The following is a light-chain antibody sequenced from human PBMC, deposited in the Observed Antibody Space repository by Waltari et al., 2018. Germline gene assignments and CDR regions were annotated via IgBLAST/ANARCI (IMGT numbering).Light chain of an antibody. CDR2: GAS. CDR3: QQYNNWPPEDT. V-gene: IGKV3-15*01. CDR1: PNVDSN. J-gene: IGKJ2*01. Sequence: EIVMTQSPATLSVSPGERATLSCRASPNVDSNLAWYQHKPGQAPRLLIFGASTRATDIPARFSGSGSGTEFTLTISSLQSEDFAIYYCQQYNNWPPEDTFGRGTKLEI.